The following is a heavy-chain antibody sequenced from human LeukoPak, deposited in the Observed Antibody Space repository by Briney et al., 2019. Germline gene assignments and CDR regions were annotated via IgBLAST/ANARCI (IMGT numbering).Heavy chain of an antibody. CDR2: ISSSSSYI. CDR3: AIERNWAAGASDV. J-gene: IGHJ3*01. D-gene: IGHD7-27*01. Sequence: KAGGCLSLSCAASGFTFSSYRMNWVRQAPGKGLEWVSSISSSSSYIYYADSVKGRFTISRDNAKNSLYLQMAGLGLEDTAFNKCAIERNWAAGASDVCGQATTVTVSS. V-gene: IGHV3-21*01. CDR1: GFTFSSYR.